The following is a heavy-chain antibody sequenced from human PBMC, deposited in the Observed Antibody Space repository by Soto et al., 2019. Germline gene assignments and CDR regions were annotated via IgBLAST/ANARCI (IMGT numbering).Heavy chain of an antibody. Sequence: EVQLVESGGGLVQPGRSLRLSCVASGFPFDDHAMHWVRQVPGKGLELFSFISWDSDGIGYVDCVKGRFTISRDNAKNLPYLQIAGLRPVGSALSYCVRDMTGGRGAVAGNVPGYYYAMDVWGQGTTVIVSS. D-gene: IGHD6-19*01. V-gene: IGHV3-9*01. CDR3: VRDMTGGRGAVAGNVPGYYYAMDV. J-gene: IGHJ6*02. CDR1: GFPFDDHA. CDR2: ISWDSDGI.